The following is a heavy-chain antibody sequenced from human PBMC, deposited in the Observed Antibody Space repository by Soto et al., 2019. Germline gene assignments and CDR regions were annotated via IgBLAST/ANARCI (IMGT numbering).Heavy chain of an antibody. Sequence: SLRLSCAASGFAFSSEWMHWVRQAPGKGLVWVSRIDPYDTGITYADSVKGRFTISRDNAKNTLYLQMNSLRAEDTAVYYCTSDTFGARDSSGQGTLVTVSS. J-gene: IGHJ4*02. CDR3: TSDTFGARDS. CDR2: IDPYDTGI. V-gene: IGHV3-74*01. D-gene: IGHD2-15*01. CDR1: GFAFSSEW.